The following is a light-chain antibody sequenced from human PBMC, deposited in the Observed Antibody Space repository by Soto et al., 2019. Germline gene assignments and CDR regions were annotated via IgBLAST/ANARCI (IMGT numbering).Light chain of an antibody. Sequence: QSVLTQPASVSGSPGQSITISCTGTSSDVGGYNYVSWYQHHPGKAPKLMIYEVSNRPSGVSNRFSGSKSGNTASLTISGLQPEDEADNYCCSYTTSNTRQIVFGTGTKVTVL. V-gene: IGLV2-14*01. CDR1: SSDVGGYNY. CDR2: EVS. J-gene: IGLJ1*01. CDR3: CSYTTSNTRQIV.